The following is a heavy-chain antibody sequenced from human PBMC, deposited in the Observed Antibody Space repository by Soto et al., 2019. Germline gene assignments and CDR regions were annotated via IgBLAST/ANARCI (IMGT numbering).Heavy chain of an antibody. D-gene: IGHD6-19*01. CDR3: AIRSGWYAISGAFDI. V-gene: IGHV3-23*01. J-gene: IGHJ3*02. CDR1: GFTFSSYA. CDR2: ISGSGGST. Sequence: PGGSLRLSCAATGFTFSSYAMSWVRQAPGKGLEWVSAISGSGGSTYYADSVKGRFTISRDNSKNTLYLQMNSLRAEDTAVYYCAIRSGWYAISGAFDIWGQGTMVTVSS.